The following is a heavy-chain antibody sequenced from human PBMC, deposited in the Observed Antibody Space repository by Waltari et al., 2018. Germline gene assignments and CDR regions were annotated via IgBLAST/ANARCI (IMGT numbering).Heavy chain of an antibody. V-gene: IGHV3-74*01. CDR1: GFAFSSCW. CDR2: INTDGSTT. D-gene: IGHD3-22*01. CDR3: APQISMIQGVD. Sequence: EVQLVESGGGLVQPGGSLRLSCAASGFAFSSCWLHWVRQAPGKGVAGGSQINTDGSTTADPDSVKGRFTIARDNAKKTLYLQMNSLGPEDTAVYYCAPQISMIQGVDWGQGTLVTVSS. J-gene: IGHJ4*02.